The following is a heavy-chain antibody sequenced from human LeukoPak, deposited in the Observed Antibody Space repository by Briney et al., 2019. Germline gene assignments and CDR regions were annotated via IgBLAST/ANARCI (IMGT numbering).Heavy chain of an antibody. CDR1: GGSISSGSYY. J-gene: IGHJ4*02. Sequence: PSETLSLTCTVSGGSISSGSYYWSWIRQPAGKGLEWIGRIYTSGGTNYNPSLKSRATISVDSSKNQFSLKLSSVTAADTAVYYCARHYYSSGSFDYWGQGTLVTVSS. D-gene: IGHD3-10*01. CDR2: IYTSGGT. CDR3: ARHYYSSGSFDY. V-gene: IGHV4-61*02.